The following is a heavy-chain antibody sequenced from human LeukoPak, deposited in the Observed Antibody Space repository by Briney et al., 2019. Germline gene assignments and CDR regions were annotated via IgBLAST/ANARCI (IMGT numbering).Heavy chain of an antibody. J-gene: IGHJ4*02. CDR3: AKRQPYYFDY. CDR2: ISSSSSHM. D-gene: IGHD1-1*01. V-gene: IGHV3-21*04. Sequence: GGSLRLSCAASGFTFNSYSMYWVRQAPGKGLEWVSSISSSSSHMFYADSVKGRFSISRDNANNALYLQMNSLRADDTAVYYCAKRQPYYFDYWGQGTLVTVSS. CDR1: GFTFNSYS.